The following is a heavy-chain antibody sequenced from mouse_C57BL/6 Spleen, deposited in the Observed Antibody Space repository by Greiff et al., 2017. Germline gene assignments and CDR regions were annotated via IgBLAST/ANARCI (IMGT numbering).Heavy chain of an antibody. CDR2: IRSKSNNYAT. J-gene: IGHJ1*03. V-gene: IGHV10-1*01. Sequence: VQLVESGGGLVQPKGSLKLSCAASGFSFNTYAMNWVRQAPGKGLEWVARIRSKSNNYATYYADSVKDRFTISRDDSESMLYLQMNNLKTEDTAMYYCVRGRDVHWYFDVWGTGTTVTVSS. D-gene: IGHD3-3*01. CDR1: GFSFNTYA. CDR3: VRGRDVHWYFDV.